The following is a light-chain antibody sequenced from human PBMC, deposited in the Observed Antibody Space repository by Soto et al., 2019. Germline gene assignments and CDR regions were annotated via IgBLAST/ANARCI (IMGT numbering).Light chain of an antibody. V-gene: IGKV3-11*01. CDR3: QQFSSYPLT. CDR2: DAS. J-gene: IGKJ4*01. Sequence: EILLTQAPATLSLSPGERATLSCRASQSVSSYLAWYQQKPGQAPRLLIYDASSRATGIPDRVSGGGSGTDFTLTISRLEPEDFAVYYCQQFSSYPLTFGGGTKVDIK. CDR1: QSVSSY.